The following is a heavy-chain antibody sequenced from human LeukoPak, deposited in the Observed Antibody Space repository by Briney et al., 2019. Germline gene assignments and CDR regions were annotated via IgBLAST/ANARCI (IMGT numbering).Heavy chain of an antibody. V-gene: IGHV3-64*01. CDR2: ISSNGGST. Sequence: GGSLRLSCAASGFTFSSYAMHWVRQAPGQGLEYVSAISSNGGSTYYANSVKGRFTISRDNSKNTLYLQMGSLRAEDMAVYYCARRYYYDSSGYYLDYWGQGTLVTVSS. D-gene: IGHD3-22*01. CDR3: ARRYYYDSSGYYLDY. CDR1: GFTFSSYA. J-gene: IGHJ4*02.